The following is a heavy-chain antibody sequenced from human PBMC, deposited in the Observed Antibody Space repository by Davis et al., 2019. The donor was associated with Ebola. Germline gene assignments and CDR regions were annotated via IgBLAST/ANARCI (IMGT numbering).Heavy chain of an antibody. CDR2: IYSGGST. Sequence: GESLKISCAASGFTVSSNYMSWVRQAPGKGLEWVSVIYSGGSTDYADSVKGRFTISRHNSNNTLYLQMNSLRAEDTAVYYCARDRKWELLIYYYYGMDVWGQGTTVTVSS. J-gene: IGHJ6*02. CDR3: ARDRKWELLIYYYYGMDV. D-gene: IGHD1-26*01. V-gene: IGHV3-53*04. CDR1: GFTVSSNY.